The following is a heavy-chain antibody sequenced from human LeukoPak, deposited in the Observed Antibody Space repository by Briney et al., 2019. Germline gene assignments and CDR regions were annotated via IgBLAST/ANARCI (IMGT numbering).Heavy chain of an antibody. Sequence: GESLKISCKGSGYSFTTYWIGWVRQMPGKGLEWMGIIYPDDSDTRYRPSFQGQVTISADKSISTAYLQWSSLKASDTAMYYCARGCCSGGTCYSCFDYWGQGVLVTVSS. CDR3: ARGCCSGGTCYSCFDY. D-gene: IGHD2-15*01. CDR1: GYSFTTYW. CDR2: IYPDDSDT. J-gene: IGHJ4*02. V-gene: IGHV5-51*01.